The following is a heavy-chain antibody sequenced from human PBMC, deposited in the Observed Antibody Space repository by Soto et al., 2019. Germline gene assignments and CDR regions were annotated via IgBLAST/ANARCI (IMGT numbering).Heavy chain of an antibody. CDR2: LIPVFGTR. CDR1: GDTFNSYA. V-gene: IGHV1-69*12. J-gene: IGHJ5*02. CDR3: ARDWECTVCSCVLRGGWFDP. Sequence: QVQLVQSGAEVKKPGSSVTVSCKASGDTFNSYAVSWVRQAPGQGLEWMGVLIPVFGTRNYAQKFQGRLTSTADDSAGTIYMEQRRLRPGDTAVCYCARDWECTVCSCVLRGGWFDPWGQGTLVTVSS. D-gene: IGHD2-15*01.